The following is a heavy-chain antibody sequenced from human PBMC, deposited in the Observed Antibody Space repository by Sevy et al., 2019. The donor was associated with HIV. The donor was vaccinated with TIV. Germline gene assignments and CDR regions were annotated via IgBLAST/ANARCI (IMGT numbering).Heavy chain of an antibody. J-gene: IGHJ3*02. D-gene: IGHD3-3*01. CDR1: GYIFSYYN. CDR2: LNPNSGVT. Sequence: ASVKVSCNTTGYIFSYYNMHWVRQAPGQGLEWMALLNPNSGVTIYAHNFRGRVSVTKDTSMRPAYMELSGPTSDYTAEYYCVREDIHAHRKLLAFDIWGQGTMVTVSS. CDR3: VREDIHAHRKLLAFDI. V-gene: IGHV1-2*06.